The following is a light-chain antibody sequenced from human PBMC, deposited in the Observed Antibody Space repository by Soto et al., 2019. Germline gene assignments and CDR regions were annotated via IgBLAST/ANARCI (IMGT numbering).Light chain of an antibody. CDR2: TAA. CDR1: QGIRND. CDR3: LQHNSYPPT. V-gene: IGKV1-17*01. Sequence: DIEMTQSPSSLSASVGDRVTITCRASQGIRNDFSWYQQKPGKAPNRLIYTAASLQSGILSRFSGSGSGTEFTLRISSLQPEDFATYYCLQHNSYPPTFGGGTKVEIK. J-gene: IGKJ4*01.